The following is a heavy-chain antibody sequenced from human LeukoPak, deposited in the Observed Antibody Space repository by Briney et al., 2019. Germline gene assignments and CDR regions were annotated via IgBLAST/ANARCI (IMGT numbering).Heavy chain of an antibody. CDR3: ARDLTVTAYYYYGMDV. V-gene: IGHV4-4*07. CDR1: GGSISSYY. J-gene: IGHJ6*02. Sequence: PSETLSLTCTVSGGSISSYYWSWIRQPAGKGLEWIGRIYTSGSTNYNPSLKSRVTMSVDTSKNQFSLKLSSVTAADTAVYYCARDLTVTAYYYYGMDVWGQGTTVTVSS. D-gene: IGHD4-11*01. CDR2: IYTSGST.